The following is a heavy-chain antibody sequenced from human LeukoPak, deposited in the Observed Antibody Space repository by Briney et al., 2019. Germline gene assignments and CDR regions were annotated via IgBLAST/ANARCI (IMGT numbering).Heavy chain of an antibody. Sequence: GGSLRLSCAASGFTFSSYWMSWVRQAPGKGLEWVANIKQDGSEKYYVDSVKGRFTISRDNAKNSLYLQMNSLRAEDTAVYYCAKVSDFWSGYLVYWGQGTLVTVSS. CDR1: GFTFSSYW. D-gene: IGHD3-3*01. CDR2: IKQDGSEK. CDR3: AKVSDFWSGYLVY. V-gene: IGHV3-7*03. J-gene: IGHJ4*02.